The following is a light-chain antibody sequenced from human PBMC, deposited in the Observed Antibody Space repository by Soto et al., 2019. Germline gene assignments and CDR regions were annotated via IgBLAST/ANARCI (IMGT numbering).Light chain of an antibody. Sequence: QSVLTQPASVSGSPGQSITISCTGSSSDVGAYNFVSWYQHHPGKAPKLILYEVTTRPSGVSSRFSGSKSGNTASLTISGLQAADEANYYCSSYTSTNTPYVFGTGTKLPVL. V-gene: IGLV2-14*01. CDR2: EVT. CDR1: SSDVGAYNF. CDR3: SSYTSTNTPYV. J-gene: IGLJ1*01.